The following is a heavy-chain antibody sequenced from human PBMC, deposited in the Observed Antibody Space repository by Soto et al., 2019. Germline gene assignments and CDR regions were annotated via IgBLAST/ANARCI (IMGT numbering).Heavy chain of an antibody. Sequence: GGSLRLSCAASGFTFSSYAIHWVRQAPGKGLEWVAVISYDGSNKYYADSVKGRFTISRDNSKNTMYMQRNSLRAEDTAVYYCARDVSYVWGSYRYYYYGMDVWGQGTTVTVSS. CDR1: GFTFSSYA. V-gene: IGHV3-30-3*01. D-gene: IGHD3-16*02. J-gene: IGHJ6*02. CDR3: ARDVSYVWGSYRYYYYGMDV. CDR2: ISYDGSNK.